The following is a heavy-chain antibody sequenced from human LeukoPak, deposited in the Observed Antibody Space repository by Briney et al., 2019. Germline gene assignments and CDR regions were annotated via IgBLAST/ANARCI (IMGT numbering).Heavy chain of an antibody. J-gene: IGHJ6*03. CDR3: ARRGICSSTSCYRGRGYYYMDV. D-gene: IGHD2-2*02. V-gene: IGHV1-2*02. CDR2: INPNSGGT. CDR1: GYTFTGYY. Sequence: ASVKVSCKASGYTFTGYYMHWVRQAPGQGLEWMGWINPNSGGTNYAQKFQGRVTMTRDTSISTAYMELSRLRSDDTAVYYCARRGICSSTSCYRGRGYYYMDVWGKGTTVTASS.